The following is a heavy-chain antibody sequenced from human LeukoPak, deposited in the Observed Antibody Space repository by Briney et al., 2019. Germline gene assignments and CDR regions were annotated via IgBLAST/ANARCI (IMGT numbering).Heavy chain of an antibody. CDR3: ARINGDYVDY. Sequence: TSETLSLTCTVSGGSISNYYWSWIRQPPGKGLEWIGYIYYSGITNYNPFLKSRVTISLDTSKNQFSLKLSSVTAADTAVYYCARINGDYVDYWGQGTLVTVSS. CDR2: IYYSGIT. CDR1: GGSISNYY. D-gene: IGHD4-17*01. V-gene: IGHV4-59*01. J-gene: IGHJ4*02.